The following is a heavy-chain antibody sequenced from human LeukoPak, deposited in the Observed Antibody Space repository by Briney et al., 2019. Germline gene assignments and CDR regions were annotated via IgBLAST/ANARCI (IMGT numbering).Heavy chain of an antibody. V-gene: IGHV4-59*11. CDR2: IYYSGST. CDR1: GGSISSHY. Sequence: SETLSLTCTVSGGSISSHYRSWIRQPPGKGLEWIGYIYYSGSTNYNPSLKSRVTISVDTSKNQFSLKLSSVTAADTAVYYCARRADRYYYYMDVWGKGTTVTVSS. J-gene: IGHJ6*03. CDR3: ARRADRYYYYMDV.